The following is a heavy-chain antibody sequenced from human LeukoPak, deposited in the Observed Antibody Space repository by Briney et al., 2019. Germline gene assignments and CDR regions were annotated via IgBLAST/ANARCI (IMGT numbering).Heavy chain of an antibody. Sequence: GGSLRLSCAASGFTFSNYGLNWVPRAPGKGLEWVAFMSYDGTHKYYADSARGRFTISRDNSKNTLFLQMNSLRTEDTAVYYCAKDFGYGDCFDYLGQGTVVAVSS. V-gene: IGHV3-30*18. CDR3: AKDFGYGDCFDY. D-gene: IGHD4-17*01. CDR1: GFTFSNYG. CDR2: MSYDGTHK. J-gene: IGHJ4*02.